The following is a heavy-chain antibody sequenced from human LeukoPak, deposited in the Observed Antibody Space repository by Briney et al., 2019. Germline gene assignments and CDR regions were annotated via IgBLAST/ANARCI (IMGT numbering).Heavy chain of an antibody. CDR3: ATHNRITIFGVPRSNAFDI. Sequence: GGSLRLSCAASGFTFSSYSMNWVRQAPGKGLEWVSSISSSSSYIYYADSVKGRFTISRDNAKNSLYLQMNSLRAEDTAVYYCATHNRITIFGVPRSNAFDIWGQGTMVTVSS. V-gene: IGHV3-21*01. D-gene: IGHD3-3*01. CDR2: ISSSSSYI. J-gene: IGHJ3*02. CDR1: GFTFSSYS.